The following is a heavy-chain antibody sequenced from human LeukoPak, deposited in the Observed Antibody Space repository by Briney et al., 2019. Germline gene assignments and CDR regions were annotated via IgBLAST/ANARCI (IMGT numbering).Heavy chain of an antibody. V-gene: IGHV3-53*01. CDR3: ARGSSSRSFDY. CDR1: GFTVSSNY. J-gene: IGHJ4*02. Sequence: GGSLRLSCAASGFTVSSNYMSWVRQAPGKGLEWVSVIYSGGSTYYADSVKGRFTISRDNSKNTLYLQMNSLRAEDTAVYYCARGSSSRSFDYWGQGTLVTVSS. CDR2: IYSGGST. D-gene: IGHD6-13*01.